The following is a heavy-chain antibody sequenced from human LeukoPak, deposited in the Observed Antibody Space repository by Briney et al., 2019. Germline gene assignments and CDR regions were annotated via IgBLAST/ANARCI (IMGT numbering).Heavy chain of an antibody. CDR1: GGSISSSSYY. CDR3: ASIPGGSGSYYFDY. V-gene: IGHV4-39*01. J-gene: IGHJ4*02. CDR2: IYYSGST. Sequence: PSETLSLTCTVSGGSISSSSYYWGWIRQPPGKGLEWIGSIYYSGSTYYNPSLKSRVTISVDTSKNQFSLKLSSVTAADMAVYYCASIPGGSGSYYFDYWGQGTLVTVSS. D-gene: IGHD3-10*01.